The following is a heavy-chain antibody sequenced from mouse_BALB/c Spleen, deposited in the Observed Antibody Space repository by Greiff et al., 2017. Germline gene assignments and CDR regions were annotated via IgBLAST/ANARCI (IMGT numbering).Heavy chain of an antibody. CDR2: ISSGSSTI. J-gene: IGHJ2*01. CDR1: GFTFSSFG. V-gene: IGHV5-17*02. D-gene: IGHD2-1*01. Sequence: EVKVVESGGGLVQPGGSRKLSCAASGFTFSSFGMHWVRQAPEKGLEWVAYISSGSSTIYYADTVKGRFTISRDNPKNTLFLQMTSLRSEDTAMYYCARSEDYGNYYFDYWGQGTTLTVSS. CDR3: ARSEDYGNYYFDY.